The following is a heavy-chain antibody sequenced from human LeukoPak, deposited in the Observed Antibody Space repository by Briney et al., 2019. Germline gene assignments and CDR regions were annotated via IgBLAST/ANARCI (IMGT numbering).Heavy chain of an antibody. V-gene: IGHV3-23*01. J-gene: IGHJ3*02. CDR1: GFTFDDYA. CDR2: ISGSGGST. Sequence: PGGSLRLSCAASGFTFDDYAMHWVRQAPGKGLEWVSAISGSGGSTYYADSVKGRFTISRDNAKNSLYLQMNSLRAEDTAVYYCARDRMPNVVGAIQWGNDAFDIWGQGTMVTVSS. CDR3: ARDRMPNVVGAIQWGNDAFDI. D-gene: IGHD1-26*01.